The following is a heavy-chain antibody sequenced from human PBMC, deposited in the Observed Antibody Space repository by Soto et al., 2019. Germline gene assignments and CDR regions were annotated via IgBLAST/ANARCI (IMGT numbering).Heavy chain of an antibody. CDR3: ARTTAMVFFDY. CDR2: IYYSGST. D-gene: IGHD5-18*01. J-gene: IGHJ4*02. V-gene: IGHV4-59*01. Sequence: SETLSLTCTVSGGSISSYYWSWIRQPPGKGLEWIGYIYYSGSTNYNPSLKSRVTISVDTSKNQFSLKLSSVTAADTAVYYCARTTAMVFFDYWGQGTLVTVS. CDR1: GGSISSYY.